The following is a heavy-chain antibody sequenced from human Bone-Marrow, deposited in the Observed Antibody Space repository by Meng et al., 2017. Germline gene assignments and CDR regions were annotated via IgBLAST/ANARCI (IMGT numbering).Heavy chain of an antibody. D-gene: IGHD3-10*01. Sequence: ASVKVSCKVSGYTLTGLSMHWVRQAPGQGLEWMGRVDPDDGETIYAQKFQGRVTMTEDTSTDTAYMELSSLRSDDTAVYYCATDLLGELLSSDYWGQGTLVTVSS. CDR3: ATDLLGELLSSDY. CDR2: VDPDDGET. V-gene: IGHV1-24*01. J-gene: IGHJ4*02. CDR1: GYTLTGLS.